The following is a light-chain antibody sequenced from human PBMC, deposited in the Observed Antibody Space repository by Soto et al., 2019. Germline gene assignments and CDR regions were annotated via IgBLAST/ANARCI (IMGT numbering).Light chain of an antibody. V-gene: IGLV3-1*01. CDR2: EDT. J-gene: IGLJ2*01. CDR3: QAWDNGVV. Sequence: SYELTQPPSVSVSPGQTASIPCSGDRLGGKYVCWYQQKPGQSPLLVLYEDTKRPSGIPERFSGSNSGNTATLTISGTQAMDEADYYRQAWDNGVVFGGGTKLTVL. CDR1: RLGGKY.